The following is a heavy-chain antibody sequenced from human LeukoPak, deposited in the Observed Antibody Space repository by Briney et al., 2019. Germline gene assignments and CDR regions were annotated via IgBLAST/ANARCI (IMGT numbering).Heavy chain of an antibody. CDR2: IIHSLST. CDR1: GGTFSGYA. D-gene: IGHD2-15*01. J-gene: IGHJ5*02. V-gene: IGHV4-34*12. CDR3: ASVPRPVVVVAATRGGFDP. Sequence: PATLSLTCDVSGGTFSGYAWSWIRQPPGKGLEWIGEIIHSLSTNYNPSRKSRVTISVDTSKNQFSLKLSTVTAADTAVYYGASVPRPVVVVAATRGGFDPWGQGTLVTVSS.